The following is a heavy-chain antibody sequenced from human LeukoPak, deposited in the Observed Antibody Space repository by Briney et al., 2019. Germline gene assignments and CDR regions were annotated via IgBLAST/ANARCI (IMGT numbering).Heavy chain of an antibody. CDR1: GFTFSSYG. J-gene: IGHJ4*02. CDR3: ARDFYCIRTSCYAPSFDY. CDR2: IGYDGTNE. D-gene: IGHD2-2*01. V-gene: IGHV3-33*01. Sequence: TGGSLRLSRAASGFTFSSYGMHWVRQAPGKGLEWVALIGYDGTNEYYADSVKGRFTISRDNSKNTLYLQMKSLRAEDTAVYYCARDFYCIRTSCYAPSFDYLGQGSLVTVSS.